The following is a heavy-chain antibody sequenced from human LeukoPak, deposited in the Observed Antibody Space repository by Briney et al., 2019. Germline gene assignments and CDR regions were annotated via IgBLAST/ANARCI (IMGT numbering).Heavy chain of an antibody. V-gene: IGHV4-34*01. J-gene: IGHJ4*02. Sequence: SETLSLTCAVYGGSFSGYYWSWIRQPPGKGLEWIGEINHSGSTNYNPSLKSRVTISVDTSKNQFSLKLSSVTAADTAVYYCARKIYRGLRAAAAGFFDSWGQGTLVPASS. CDR2: INHSGST. D-gene: IGHD6-13*01. CDR1: GGSFSGYY. CDR3: ARKIYRGLRAAAAGFFDS.